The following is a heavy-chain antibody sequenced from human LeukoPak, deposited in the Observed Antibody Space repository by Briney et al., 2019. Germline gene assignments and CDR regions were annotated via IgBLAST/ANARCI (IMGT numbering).Heavy chain of an antibody. CDR2: INPNSGGT. V-gene: IGHV1-2*06. D-gene: IGHD5/OR15-5a*01. CDR1: GYTFTNHG. J-gene: IGHJ4*02. Sequence: ASVMVSCKTSGYTFTNHGISWVRQAPGQGLEWMGRINPNSGGTNYAQKFQGRVTMTRDTSISTAYMELSRLRSDDTAVYYCARPLGSTGVYDYWGQGTLVTVSS. CDR3: ARPLGSTGVYDY.